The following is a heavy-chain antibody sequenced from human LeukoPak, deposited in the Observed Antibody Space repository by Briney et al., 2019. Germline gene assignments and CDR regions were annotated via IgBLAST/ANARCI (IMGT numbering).Heavy chain of an antibody. V-gene: IGHV4-4*07. CDR2: SYTSGNT. CDR3: ARDTGSWFWDY. J-gene: IGHJ4*02. D-gene: IGHD6-13*01. Sequence: PSETLSLTCTVSGVSVSSYFWSWIRQPAGKGLEWIGRSYTSGNTYYNPSLKSRVSMSIDTSKNQFSLKLSPVTAADTGVYYCARDTGSWFWDYWGQGILVTVSS. CDR1: GVSVSSYF.